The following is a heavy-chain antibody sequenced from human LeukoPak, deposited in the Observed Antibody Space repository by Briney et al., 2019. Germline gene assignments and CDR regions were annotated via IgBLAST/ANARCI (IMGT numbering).Heavy chain of an antibody. CDR3: ARVGPLVFGGITPNWFDP. J-gene: IGHJ5*02. CDR2: IYATGNT. V-gene: IGHV4-61*02. Sequence: SETLSLTCTVSGGSISSDSYYWSWIRQPAGKGLEWIGRIYATGNTNYDPSLKGRVSISVDTSRNQFSLNLSSVTAADTAVYYCARVGPLVFGGITPNWFDPWGQGTLVTVSS. CDR1: GGSISSDSYY. D-gene: IGHD3-16*01.